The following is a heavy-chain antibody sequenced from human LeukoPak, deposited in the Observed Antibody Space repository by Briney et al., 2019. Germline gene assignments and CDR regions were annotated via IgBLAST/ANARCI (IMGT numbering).Heavy chain of an antibody. D-gene: IGHD6-13*01. Sequence: TGGSLRLSCAASGFTLSSYAMTWVRQAPGRGLEWVSSVDGGGGGTYYADSVKGRFTISRDNSKDTLYLQMNGQRAEDTAVYFCAKQSAGSAAWYSLHYDFWGQGTLVTVSS. CDR1: GFTLSSYA. J-gene: IGHJ4*02. V-gene: IGHV3-23*01. CDR2: VDGGGGGT. CDR3: AKQSAGSAAWYSLHYDF.